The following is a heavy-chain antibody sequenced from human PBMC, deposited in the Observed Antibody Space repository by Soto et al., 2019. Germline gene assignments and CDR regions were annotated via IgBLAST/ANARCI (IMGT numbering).Heavy chain of an antibody. Sequence: QVHLQESGPGLVQSSGTLSLTCGVSGAPISTGNWWTWVRQPPGKGLEWIGEIYHGGNTNYRPSIKSRVTISVDKAKNQFSLRLSSVTAADTAVYYCARHSSYYYDSSAYYDSWGQGALVTVSS. D-gene: IGHD3-22*01. CDR3: ARHSSYYYDSSAYYDS. CDR2: IYHGGNT. V-gene: IGHV4-4*02. J-gene: IGHJ5*01. CDR1: GAPISTGNW.